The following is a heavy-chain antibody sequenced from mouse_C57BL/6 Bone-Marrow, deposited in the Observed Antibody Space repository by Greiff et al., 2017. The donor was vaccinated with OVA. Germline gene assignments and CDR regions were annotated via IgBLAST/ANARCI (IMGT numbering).Heavy chain of an antibody. D-gene: IGHD2-4*01. CDR2: ILPSIGRT. J-gene: IGHJ4*01. V-gene: IGHV15-2*01. CDR1: DSEVFPIAY. CDR3: ARPTYYDYDGGSMDY. Sequence: VQLQQSGSELRSPGSSVKLSCKDFDSEVFPIAYMSWVRQKPGHGFEWIGGILPSIGRTIYGEKFEDKATLDADTLSNTAYLELNSLTSEDSAIYYCARPTYYDYDGGSMDYWGQGTSVTVSS.